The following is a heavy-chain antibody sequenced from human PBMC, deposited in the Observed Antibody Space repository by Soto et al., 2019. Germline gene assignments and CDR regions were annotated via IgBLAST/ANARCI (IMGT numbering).Heavy chain of an antibody. CDR3: ARDLLELPTYYYYYGMDV. Sequence: RALRLSGVELGFPFSSYGMHWVRQAPGKGREWVAVIWYDGSNKYYADSVKGRFTISRDNSTNTLCLQMNSLRAEDTAVYYCARDLLELPTYYYYYGMDVWGQGTTVTVSS. CDR1: GFPFSSYG. V-gene: IGHV3-33*01. D-gene: IGHD1-7*01. CDR2: IWYDGSNK. J-gene: IGHJ6*02.